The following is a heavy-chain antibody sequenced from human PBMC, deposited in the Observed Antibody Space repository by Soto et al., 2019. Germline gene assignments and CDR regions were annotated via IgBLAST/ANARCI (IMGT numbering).Heavy chain of an antibody. V-gene: IGHV4-4*02. J-gene: IGHJ4*02. CDR3: ARHGGFYFDY. CDR2: IHHSGST. Sequence: SETLSLTCTVSGGSVNGYWSWVRQPPGKGLEWIGEIHHSGSTKYNPSLKSRVTISIDKSKNQFSLNLNSVTAADTAVYYCARHGGFYFDYWGQGNQVTVSS. D-gene: IGHD3-16*01. CDR1: GGSVNGY.